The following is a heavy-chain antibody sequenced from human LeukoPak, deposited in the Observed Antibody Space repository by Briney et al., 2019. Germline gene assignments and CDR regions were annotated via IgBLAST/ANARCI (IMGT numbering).Heavy chain of an antibody. CDR2: ISGIGGST. Sequence: GGSLRLSCAASGFTSSSYAMSWVRQAPGTGLEWVSAISGIGGSTYYADSAKGRFTISRDNSKNTLYPQMNSLRAEDTAVYYCAKDLRLELRTPFDYWGQGTLVTVSS. CDR3: AKDLRLELRTPFDY. CDR1: GFTSSSYA. J-gene: IGHJ4*02. V-gene: IGHV3-23*01. D-gene: IGHD1-7*01.